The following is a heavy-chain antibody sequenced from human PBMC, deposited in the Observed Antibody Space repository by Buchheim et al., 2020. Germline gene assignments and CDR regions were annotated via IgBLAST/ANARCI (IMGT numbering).Heavy chain of an antibody. V-gene: IGHV3-30*18. D-gene: IGHD3-3*01. J-gene: IGHJ6*02. CDR1: GFTFSSYG. CDR2: ISYDGSNK. Sequence: QVQLVESGGGVVQPGRSLRLSCAASGFTFSSYGMHWVRQAPGKGLEWVAVISYDGSNKYYADSVKGRFTISRDNSKNTLYLQMNRLRAEETAVYYCAKEVKKGLEWLLYNYYFYGMDVWGQGTT. CDR3: AKEVKKGLEWLLYNYYFYGMDV.